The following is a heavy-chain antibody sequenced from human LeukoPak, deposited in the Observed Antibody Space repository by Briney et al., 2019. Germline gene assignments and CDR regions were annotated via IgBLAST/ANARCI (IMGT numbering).Heavy chain of an antibody. CDR1: GFTFSSYS. CDR3: AKMQGSEITRWNFDY. J-gene: IGHJ4*02. Sequence: GGSLRLSCAAPGFTFSSYSMNWVRQAPGKGLEWVSSISSSSSYIYYADSVKGRFTISRDNAKNSLYLQMNSLRAEDTAVYYCAKMQGSEITRWNFDYWGQGTLVTVSS. D-gene: IGHD3-10*01. V-gene: IGHV3-21*01. CDR2: ISSSSSYI.